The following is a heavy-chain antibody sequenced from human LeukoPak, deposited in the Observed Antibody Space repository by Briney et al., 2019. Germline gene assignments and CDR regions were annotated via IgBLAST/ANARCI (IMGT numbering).Heavy chain of an antibody. CDR3: ARDKQGLYIAAAGLRYYYYYMDV. Sequence: PGGSLRLSCAASGFTFRSYGMHWVRQAPGKGLEWVAFTRYDGSNTYYADSVKGRFTISRDNSKNTLYLQMNSLRAEDTAVYYCARDKQGLYIAAAGLRYYYYYMDVWGKGTTVTVSS. J-gene: IGHJ6*03. CDR2: TRYDGSNT. V-gene: IGHV3-30*02. CDR1: GFTFRSYG. D-gene: IGHD6-13*01.